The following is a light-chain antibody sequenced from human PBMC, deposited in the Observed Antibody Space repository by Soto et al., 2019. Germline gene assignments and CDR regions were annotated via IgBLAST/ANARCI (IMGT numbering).Light chain of an antibody. CDR3: QQYCRTPLT. CDR2: WAS. Sequence: DIVMTQSPDSLAVSLGERATINFKSSQSVLFSSYNKDFLAWYQQNQGQPXKXXIYWASTREAGVPDRFSAIGSGTDGTITLRSLQAEDGEVYYGQQYCRTPLTFGGGTKVDIK. J-gene: IGKJ4*01. CDR1: QSVLFSSYNKDF. V-gene: IGKV4-1*01.